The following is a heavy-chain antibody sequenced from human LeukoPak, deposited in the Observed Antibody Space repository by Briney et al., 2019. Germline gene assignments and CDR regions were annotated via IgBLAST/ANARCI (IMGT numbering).Heavy chain of an antibody. CDR3: AIKGGYSYGVFDY. V-gene: IGHV1-69*06. CDR2: LIPIFGTA. J-gene: IGHJ4*02. CDR1: GDTFNNYD. D-gene: IGHD5-18*01. Sequence: GASVKVSYKASGDTFNNYDNSGVRQAPGQGLEGMGGLIPIFGTANYAQKFQGRVTITADKSTSTAYIELSSLRSEDTAVYYCAIKGGYSYGVFDYWGQGTLVTVSS.